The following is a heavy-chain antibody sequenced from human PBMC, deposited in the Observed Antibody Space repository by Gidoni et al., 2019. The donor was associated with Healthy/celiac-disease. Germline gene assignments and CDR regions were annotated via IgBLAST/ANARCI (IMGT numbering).Heavy chain of an antibody. D-gene: IGHD6-13*01. CDR1: GGSFSGYY. CDR3: ARAHSSSWYGGFDY. CDR2: INHSGST. V-gene: IGHV4-34*01. Sequence: QVQLQQWGAGLLKPSETLSLTCAAYGGSFSGYYWSWIRQPPGKGLEWIGEINHSGSTNYNPSLKSRVTISGDTSKNQFSLKLSSVTAADTAVYYCARAHSSSWYGGFDYWGQGTLVTVSS. J-gene: IGHJ4*02.